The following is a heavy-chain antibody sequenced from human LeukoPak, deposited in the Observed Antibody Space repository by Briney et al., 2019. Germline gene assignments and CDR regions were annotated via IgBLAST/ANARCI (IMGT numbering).Heavy chain of an antibody. Sequence: PGGSLRLSCAASGFTFSSYGMHWVRQAPGKGLEWVAVISYDGSNKYYADSVKGRFTISRDNSKNTLYLQMNSLRAEDTAVYYCAKGDLDCSSTSCYAPFYYYYGMDVWGQGTTVTVSS. J-gene: IGHJ6*02. CDR1: GFTFSSYG. D-gene: IGHD2-2*01. CDR2: ISYDGSNK. CDR3: AKGDLDCSSTSCYAPFYYYYGMDV. V-gene: IGHV3-30*18.